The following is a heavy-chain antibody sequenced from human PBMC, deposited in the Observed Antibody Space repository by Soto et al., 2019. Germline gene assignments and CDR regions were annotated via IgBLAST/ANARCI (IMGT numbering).Heavy chain of an antibody. J-gene: IGHJ4*02. CDR1: GYIFINYY. Sequence: QVHLVQSGAEVKKPGASVKVSCKASGYIFINYYIHWVRQAPGQGLEWIGIINPTGGSTNYAQKFPGRFTRARDPSTRPGYIALSSRGSDDTAVYFCWRDLAAADYLGQGNLVTLS. CDR3: WRDLAAADY. CDR2: INPTGGST. D-gene: IGHD6-13*01. V-gene: IGHV1-46*01.